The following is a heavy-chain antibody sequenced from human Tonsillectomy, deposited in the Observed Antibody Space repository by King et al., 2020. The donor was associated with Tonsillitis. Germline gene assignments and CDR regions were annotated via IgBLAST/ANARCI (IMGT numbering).Heavy chain of an antibody. CDR3: ARSGIAARSDYYYGMDV. Sequence: VQLVESGAEVKKPGESLRISCKGSGYSFTSYWISWVRQMPGKGLEWMGRIDPSDSYTNYSPSFQGHVTISADKSISTAYLQWSSLKASDTAMYYCARSGIAARSDYYYGMDVWGQGTTVTVSS. V-gene: IGHV5-10-1*03. J-gene: IGHJ6*02. CDR1: GYSFTSYW. CDR2: IDPSDSYT. D-gene: IGHD6-6*01.